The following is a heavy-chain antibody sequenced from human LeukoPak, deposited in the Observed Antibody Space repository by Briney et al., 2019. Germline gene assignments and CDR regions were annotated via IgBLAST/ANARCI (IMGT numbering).Heavy chain of an antibody. CDR1: GFTFSSYA. J-gene: IGHJ4*02. CDR2: ISYDGSNK. D-gene: IGHD3-22*01. CDR3: ARDGWYDSSGYYVGYYFDY. Sequence: PGGSLRPSCAASGFTFSSYAMHWVRQAPGKGLEWVAVISYDGSNKYYADSVKGRFTISRDNSKNTLYLQMNSLRAEDTAVYYCARDGWYDSSGYYVGYYFDYWGQGTLVTVSS. V-gene: IGHV3-30-3*01.